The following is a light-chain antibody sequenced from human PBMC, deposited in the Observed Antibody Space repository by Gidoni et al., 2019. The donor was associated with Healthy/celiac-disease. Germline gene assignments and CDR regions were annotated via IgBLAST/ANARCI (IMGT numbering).Light chain of an antibody. V-gene: IGKV1-39*01. CDR3: QQNNSTPFT. CDR1: QSISSY. J-gene: IGKJ3*01. Sequence: DIPMTHSPSSLSASVGDRVTITCRASQSISSYLYWYQQKPWKAPKPLIYAASILQSGVPSMFSGSGSGTDFTLTISSLHPEDVATYYCQQNNSTPFTFGHGTKVEIK. CDR2: AAS.